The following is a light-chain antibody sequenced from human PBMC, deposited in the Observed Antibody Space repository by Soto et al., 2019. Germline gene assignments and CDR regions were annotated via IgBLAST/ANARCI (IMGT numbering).Light chain of an antibody. Sequence: DIQMTQSPSTLSASVGDRVAITCRARQSITNRLAWYQLKPGKAPKVLIYDALNLESGVPSRFSGSGYGTEFTLTIRSLQPDDFATYCCQHYGGMWTFGQGTKVDIK. CDR2: DAL. J-gene: IGKJ1*01. CDR3: QHYGGMWT. V-gene: IGKV1-5*01. CDR1: QSITNR.